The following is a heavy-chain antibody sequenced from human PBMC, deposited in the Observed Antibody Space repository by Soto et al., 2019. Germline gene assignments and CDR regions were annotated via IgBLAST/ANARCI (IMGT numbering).Heavy chain of an antibody. V-gene: IGHV3-30*02. J-gene: IGHJ6*02. CDR2: IWYDGSNT. D-gene: IGHD2-2*01. Sequence: GGSLRLSCAASGFTFSSYAMHWVRQAPGKGLEWVGFIWYDGSNTFYAESVKGRFTISRDNSKNTVYLQMNSLRADDTAVYYCADPVPAATHYDYYNVDVWGQGTTVTVSS. CDR3: ADPVPAATHYDYYNVDV. CDR1: GFTFSSYA.